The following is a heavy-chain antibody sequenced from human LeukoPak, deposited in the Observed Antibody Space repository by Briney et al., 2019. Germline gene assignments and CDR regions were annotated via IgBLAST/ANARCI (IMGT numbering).Heavy chain of an antibody. J-gene: IGHJ4*02. V-gene: IGHV1-46*01. CDR2: ISPSVGST. CDR3: ARLPPDGIAVAGAFDY. Sequence: ASVKVSCKASGYTFTSYYIHWVRQAPGQGLEWMGIISPSVGSTSYAQKFQGRVTMTRDTSTSTVYMDLSSLRSEDTAVYYCARLPPDGIAVAGAFDYWGQGTPVTVSS. D-gene: IGHD6-19*01. CDR1: GYTFTSYY.